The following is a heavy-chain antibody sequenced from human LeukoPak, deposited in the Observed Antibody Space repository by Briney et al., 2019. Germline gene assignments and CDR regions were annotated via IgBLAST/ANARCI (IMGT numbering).Heavy chain of an antibody. J-gene: IGHJ4*02. CDR3: AKYLPLLLAVAPYKEDQIFDY. CDR2: IRYDGSNK. D-gene: IGHD6-19*01. V-gene: IGHV3-33*06. Sequence: GGSLRLSCAASGFTFSSYGMPWVRQAPGKGLEWVAVIRYDGSNKYYADSVKGRFTISRGNAKNTLYLQMNSLRAEDTAVYYRAKYLPLLLAVAPYKEDQIFDYWGQGTLVTVPS. CDR1: GFTFSSYG.